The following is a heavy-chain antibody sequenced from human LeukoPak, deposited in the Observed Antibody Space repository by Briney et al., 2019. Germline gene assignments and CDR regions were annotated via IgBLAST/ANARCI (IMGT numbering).Heavy chain of an antibody. Sequence: GGSLRLSCAASGFTFSSYSMNWVRQAPGKGLEWVSSISSSSSYIYYADSVKGRFTISRDNAKNSLYLQMNSLRAEDTAVYYCARVVAGTTFVIDAFDIWGQGTMVTVSS. D-gene: IGHD1-7*01. CDR2: ISSSSSYI. V-gene: IGHV3-21*01. CDR3: ARVVAGTTFVIDAFDI. J-gene: IGHJ3*02. CDR1: GFTFSSYS.